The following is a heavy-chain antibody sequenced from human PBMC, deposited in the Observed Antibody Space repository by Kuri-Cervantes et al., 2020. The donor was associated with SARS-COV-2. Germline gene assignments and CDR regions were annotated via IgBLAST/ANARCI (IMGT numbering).Heavy chain of an antibody. V-gene: IGHV1-8*02. J-gene: IGHJ6*03. Sequence: ASVKVSCKASGYAFAGYYMHWVRQAPGQGLEWMGWISAYNGNTNYAQKFQGRVTMTRNTSISTAYMELSSLRSEDTAVYYCARGHVGYSSSSVYYYYMDVWGKGTTVTVSS. D-gene: IGHD6-6*01. CDR1: GYAFAGYY. CDR3: ARGHVGYSSSSVYYYYMDV. CDR2: ISAYNGNT.